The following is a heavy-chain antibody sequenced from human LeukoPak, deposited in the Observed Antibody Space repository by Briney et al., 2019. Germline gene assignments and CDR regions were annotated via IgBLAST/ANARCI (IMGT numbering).Heavy chain of an antibody. Sequence: GGSLRLSCAASGFTFSSYAMSWVRQAPGKGLXXXXAICGRGGSTCYADSVKGRFTISRDNSKNTLYLQMNSLRAEDTAVYYCARGGSGYDPPPFDYWGQGTLVTVSS. CDR1: GFTFSSYA. J-gene: IGHJ4*02. CDR2: ICGRGGST. D-gene: IGHD5-12*01. CDR3: ARGGSGYDPPPFDY. V-gene: IGHV3-23*01.